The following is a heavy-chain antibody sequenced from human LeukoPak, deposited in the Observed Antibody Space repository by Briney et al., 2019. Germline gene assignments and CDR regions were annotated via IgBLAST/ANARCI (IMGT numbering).Heavy chain of an antibody. Sequence: PGGSLRLSCAASAFTVSSNYMSWVRQAPGKGLEWVPVIYSGGSTYYADSVKGRSTISRDNSKNTLYLQMNSLRAEDTAVYYCARGLEVRGVLFDYWGQGTLVTVSS. CDR1: AFTVSSNY. V-gene: IGHV3-53*01. D-gene: IGHD3-10*01. CDR2: IYSGGST. CDR3: ARGLEVRGVLFDY. J-gene: IGHJ4*02.